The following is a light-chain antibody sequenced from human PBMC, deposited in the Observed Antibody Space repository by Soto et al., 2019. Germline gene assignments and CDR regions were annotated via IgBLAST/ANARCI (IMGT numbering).Light chain of an antibody. CDR3: QQYGSSPAT. CDR1: QSVSSSY. Sequence: EIVLTQSPGTLSLSPGERATLSCRASQSVSSSYLAWYQQKPGQAPRLLIYGASSRATGIPDRFSVSGSGTDVTLTSSRREPEDVAVYYCQQYGSSPATFGQGTKLEIK. V-gene: IGKV3-20*01. J-gene: IGKJ2*01. CDR2: GAS.